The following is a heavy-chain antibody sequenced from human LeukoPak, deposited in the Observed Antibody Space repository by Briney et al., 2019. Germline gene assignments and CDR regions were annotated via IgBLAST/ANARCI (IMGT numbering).Heavy chain of an antibody. CDR3: ARHSHYDFWSGYLDY. CDR1: GYTFTSYW. V-gene: IGHV5-10-1*01. D-gene: IGHD3-3*01. J-gene: IGHJ4*02. Sequence: GKSLGISCKGSGYTFTSYWISWVRQMPGKGLEWMGKIDPSDSYTSYSPSFQGHVTISADKSISAAFLQWSSLKASDTAMYYCARHSHYDFWSGYLDYWGQGTLVTVSS. CDR2: IDPSDSYT.